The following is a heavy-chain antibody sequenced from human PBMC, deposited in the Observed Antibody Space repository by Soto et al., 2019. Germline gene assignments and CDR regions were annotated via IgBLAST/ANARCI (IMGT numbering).Heavy chain of an antibody. Sequence: PSETLSLTCTVSGGSISSYYWSWIRQPPGKGLEWIGYIYYSGSTNYNPSLKSRVTISVDTSKNQFSLKLSSVTAADTAVYYCARAIGYYDVWSGYSIRGFDPWGQGTLVTVSS. V-gene: IGHV4-59*01. CDR1: GGSISSYY. CDR2: IYYSGST. J-gene: IGHJ5*02. D-gene: IGHD3-3*01. CDR3: ARAIGYYDVWSGYSIRGFDP.